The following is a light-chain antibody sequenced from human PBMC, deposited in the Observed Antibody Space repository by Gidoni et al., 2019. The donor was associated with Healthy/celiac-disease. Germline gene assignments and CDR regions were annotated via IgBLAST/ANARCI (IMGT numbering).Light chain of an antibody. CDR2: EGS. Sequence: SARTQPASVSGSPGQSITISCTGTSSDVGSYNLVSWYQQHPGKAPKLLIYEGSKRPSGVSNRFSGSKSGNTASLTISGLQAEDEADYYCCSYAGSSTLGVFGGGTKLTVL. CDR3: CSYAGSSTLGV. V-gene: IGLV2-23*01. J-gene: IGLJ2*01. CDR1: SSDVGSYNL.